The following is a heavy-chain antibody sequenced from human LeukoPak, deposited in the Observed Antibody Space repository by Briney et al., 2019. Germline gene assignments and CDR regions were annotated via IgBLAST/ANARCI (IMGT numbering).Heavy chain of an antibody. V-gene: IGHV3-7*02. CDR3: ARQRGSGCLDY. CDR2: IRQDGSET. J-gene: IGHJ4*02. CDR1: RFTLSNYW. Sequence: GGSLRLSCAASRFTLSNYWMSWVRQAPGKGLEWVANIRQDGSETYYVDSVKGRFTISRDDAKNSLSLQMNSLRAEDTAVYYCARQRGSGCLDYWGQGTLVTVSS. D-gene: IGHD6-19*01.